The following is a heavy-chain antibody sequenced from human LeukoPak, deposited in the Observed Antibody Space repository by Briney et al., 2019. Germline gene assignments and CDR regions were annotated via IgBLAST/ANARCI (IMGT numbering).Heavy chain of an antibody. CDR2: IRSKTYGGTT. J-gene: IGHJ4*02. CDR1: GFTFGDYA. D-gene: IGHD4-11*01. Sequence: GGSLRLSCTASGFTFGDYAMSWVRQAPGKGLEGVGFIRSKTYGGTTEYAASVKGRFTISRDDSKSFAYLQMNSLQTEDTAVYYCARAKDYSGYYGAYWGQGTLVTVSS. V-gene: IGHV3-49*04. CDR3: ARAKDYSGYYGAY.